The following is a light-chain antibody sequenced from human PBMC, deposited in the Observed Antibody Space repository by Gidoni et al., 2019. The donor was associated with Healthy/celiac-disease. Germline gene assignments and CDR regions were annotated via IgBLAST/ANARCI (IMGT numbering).Light chain of an antibody. J-gene: IGKJ3*01. V-gene: IGKV1-9*01. CDR3: QQLNSYLT. Sequence: DLQLTQSPSFLSASVGDRVTITCRASQGISSYLAWYQQKPGKAPKLLIYAAPTLQSGVPSRFSGSGSGTEFTLTISSLQPEDFATYYCQQLNSYLTFGPGTKVDIK. CDR1: QGISSY. CDR2: AAP.